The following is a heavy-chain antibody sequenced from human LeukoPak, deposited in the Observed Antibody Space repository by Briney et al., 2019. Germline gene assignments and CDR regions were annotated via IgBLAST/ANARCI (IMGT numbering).Heavy chain of an antibody. CDR1: GFTFSSYA. CDR2: ISGSGGRT. CDR3: AKGPYYYDSSGYSRRWFDP. J-gene: IGHJ5*02. V-gene: IGHV3-23*01. D-gene: IGHD3-22*01. Sequence: GGSLRLSCAASGFTFSSYAMSWVRQAPGKGLEWVSAISGSGGRTYYADSAKGRFTISRDNSKNTLYLQMNSLRAEDTAVYYCAKGPYYYDSSGYSRRWFDPWGQGILVTVSS.